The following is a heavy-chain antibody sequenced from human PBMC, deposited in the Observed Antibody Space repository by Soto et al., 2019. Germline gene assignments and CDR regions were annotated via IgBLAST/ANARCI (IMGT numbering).Heavy chain of an antibody. CDR3: ARVGYSYGYAIDY. D-gene: IGHD5-18*01. V-gene: IGHV4-30-2*01. Sequence: PSETLSLTCAVSGGSISSGGYSWSWIRQPPGKGLEWIGYIYHSGSTYYNPSLKSRVTISVDRSKNQFSLKLSSVTAADTAVYYCARVGYSYGYAIDYWGQGTLVTVSS. CDR2: IYHSGST. CDR1: GGSISSGGYS. J-gene: IGHJ4*02.